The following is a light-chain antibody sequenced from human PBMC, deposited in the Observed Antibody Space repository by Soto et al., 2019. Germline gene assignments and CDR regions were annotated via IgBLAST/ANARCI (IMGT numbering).Light chain of an antibody. Sequence: DIQMTQSPSFLSASVGDRVTITCRASQAISNYLNWYQQKPGKAPNLLIFGAKTLQSGVPSRFSGSGYGTDFTLTISSLQPEDVATYYCQKYNSAPLTFGGGTRWIS. CDR1: QAISNY. CDR3: QKYNSAPLT. J-gene: IGKJ4*01. CDR2: GAK. V-gene: IGKV1-27*01.